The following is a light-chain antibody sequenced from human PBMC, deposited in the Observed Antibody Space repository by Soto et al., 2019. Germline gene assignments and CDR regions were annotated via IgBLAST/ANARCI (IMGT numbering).Light chain of an antibody. CDR3: MQALQSPLT. CDR2: LGS. J-gene: IGKJ4*01. V-gene: IGKV2-28*01. CDR1: QSLLHSNGYNY. Sequence: DIVMTQSPLSQPVTPGEPASISCRSSQSLLHSNGYNYLDWYRQKPGQSPQLLIYLGSNRASGVPDRFSGSGSGTDFTLKFSRVEAEDVGVYYCMQALQSPLTFGGGTKVEL.